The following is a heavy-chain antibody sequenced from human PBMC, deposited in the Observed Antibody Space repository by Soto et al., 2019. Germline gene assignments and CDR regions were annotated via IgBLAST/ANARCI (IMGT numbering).Heavy chain of an antibody. CDR2: IWYDGSNK. D-gene: IGHD3-3*01. CDR3: ARDAITIFGVVIPMDV. V-gene: IGHV3-33*01. J-gene: IGHJ6*03. CDR1: GFTFSSYG. Sequence: GGSLRLSCAASGFTFSSYGMHWVRQAPGKGLEWVAVIWYDGSNKYYADSVKGRFTISRDNSKNTLYLQMNSLRAEDTAVYYCARDAITIFGVVIPMDVWGKGTTVTVSS.